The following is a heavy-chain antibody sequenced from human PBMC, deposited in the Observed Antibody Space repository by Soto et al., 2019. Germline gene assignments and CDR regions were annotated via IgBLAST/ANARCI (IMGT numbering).Heavy chain of an antibody. CDR3: ARSGITGTTKAWFDP. V-gene: IGHV3-66*01. CDR1: GFTVSSHY. Sequence: EVQLVESGGGLVQPGGSLRLSCAASGFTVSSHYISWVRQAPGEGLEWVATIYSGSSTFYGDSVTGRFTISRDNSRNTVSLQMNNLRAEDTAVYYCARSGITGTTKAWFDPWGQGTLVTVSS. D-gene: IGHD1-20*01. CDR2: IYSGSST. J-gene: IGHJ5*02.